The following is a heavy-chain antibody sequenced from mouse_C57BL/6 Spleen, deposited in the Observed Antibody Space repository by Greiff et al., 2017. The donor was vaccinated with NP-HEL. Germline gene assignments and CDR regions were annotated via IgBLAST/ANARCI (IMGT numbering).Heavy chain of an antibody. Sequence: VQLQQSGAELVRPGASVTLSCKASGYTFTDYEMHWVKQTPVHGLEWIGAIDPETGGTAYNQKFKGKAILTADKSSSTAYMELRSLTSEDSAVYYCTREGLYDYDAMDYWGQGTSVTVSS. CDR2: IDPETGGT. CDR3: TREGLYDYDAMDY. J-gene: IGHJ4*01. D-gene: IGHD2-10*02. V-gene: IGHV1-15*01. CDR1: GYTFTDYE.